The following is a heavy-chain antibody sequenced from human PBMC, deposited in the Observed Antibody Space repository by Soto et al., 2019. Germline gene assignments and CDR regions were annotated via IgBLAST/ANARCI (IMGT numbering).Heavy chain of an antibody. J-gene: IGHJ6*02. CDR3: ARDGMTIFGVVYYYYGMDV. Sequence: GGSLRLSCADSGFTFSSYEMNWVRQAPGKGLEWVSYISSSGSTIYYADSVKGRFTISRDNAKNSLYLQMNSLRAEDTAVYYCARDGMTIFGVVYYYYGMDVWGQGTTVTVSS. CDR1: GFTFSSYE. V-gene: IGHV3-48*03. CDR2: ISSSGSTI. D-gene: IGHD3-3*01.